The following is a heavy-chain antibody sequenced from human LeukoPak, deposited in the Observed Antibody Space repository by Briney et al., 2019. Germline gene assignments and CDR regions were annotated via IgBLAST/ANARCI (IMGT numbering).Heavy chain of an antibody. CDR2: ISGSGGST. CDR3: AKGAWIFGVVTPLDY. D-gene: IGHD3-3*01. J-gene: IGHJ4*02. V-gene: IGHV3-23*01. CDR1: GFNFDDYG. Sequence: GGSLRPSCAASGFNFDDYGMSWVRQAPGKGLEWVSAISGSGGSTYYADSVKGRFTISRDNSKNTLYLQMNSLRAEDTAVYYCAKGAWIFGVVTPLDYWGQGTPVTVSS.